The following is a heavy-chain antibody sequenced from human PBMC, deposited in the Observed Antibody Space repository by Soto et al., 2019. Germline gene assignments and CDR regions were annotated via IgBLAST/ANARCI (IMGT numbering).Heavy chain of an antibody. J-gene: IGHJ4*02. V-gene: IGHV5-10-1*01. CDR1: GYSFTSYW. Sequence: GESLKISCRGSGYSFTSYWITWVRQKPGKGLEWMGRIDPSDSQTYYSPSFRGHVTISVIKSITTVFLQWSSLRASDTAMYYCARQIYDSDTGPNFQYYFDSWGQGTPVTVSS. CDR3: ARQIYDSDTGPNFQYYFDS. CDR2: IDPSDSQT. D-gene: IGHD3-22*01.